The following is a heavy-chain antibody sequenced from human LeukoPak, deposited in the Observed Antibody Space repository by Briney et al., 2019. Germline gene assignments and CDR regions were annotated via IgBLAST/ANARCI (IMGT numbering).Heavy chain of an antibody. V-gene: IGHV3-23*01. CDR1: GFTFSSYS. J-gene: IGHJ4*02. CDR3: ARDERAAFDS. D-gene: IGHD1-1*01. CDR2: IRGGGTYT. Sequence: GGSLRLSCAASGFTFSSYSMNWVRQAPGKGLGWVSAIRGGGTYTYYADSVKGRFTVSRENSKSTVYLQMNSLRVEDTAIYYCARDERAAFDSWGQGTLVTVSS.